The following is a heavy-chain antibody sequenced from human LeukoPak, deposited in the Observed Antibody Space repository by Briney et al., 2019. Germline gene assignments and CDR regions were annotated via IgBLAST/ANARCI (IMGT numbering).Heavy chain of an antibody. CDR3: ARGRRWLQWAPFDY. J-gene: IGHJ4*02. D-gene: IGHD5-24*01. V-gene: IGHV1-8*02. CDR1: GGTLSSYA. Sequence: GASVKVSCKASGGTLSSYALNWMRQATGQGLEWMGWMNPNSGNTGYAQKFQGRVTMTRNTSISTAYMELSSLRSEDTAVYYCARGRRWLQWAPFDYWGQGTLVTVSS. CDR2: MNPNSGNT.